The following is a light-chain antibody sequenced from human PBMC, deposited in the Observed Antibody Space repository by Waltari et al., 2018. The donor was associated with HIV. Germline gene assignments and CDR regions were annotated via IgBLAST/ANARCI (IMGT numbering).Light chain of an antibody. CDR3: YSTESNGNHRV. CDR1: TLPKKY. V-gene: IGLV3-10*01. CDR2: EDI. J-gene: IGLJ3*02. Sequence: SYELPQPPSVSVSPGQTARITCSGDTLPKKYAHWYQQKSGQAPVLVIYEDIKRPSGIPERFPGSSSGTMAILTISGAQVEDEADYYCYSTESNGNHRVFGGGTKLTVL.